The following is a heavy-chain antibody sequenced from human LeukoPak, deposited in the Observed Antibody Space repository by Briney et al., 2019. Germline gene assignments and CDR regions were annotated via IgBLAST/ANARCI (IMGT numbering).Heavy chain of an antibody. D-gene: IGHD6-13*01. V-gene: IGHV1-2*02. Sequence: GASVKVSCKASGYTFTSYDINWVRQAPGQGLEWMGWINPNSGGTNYAQKFQGRVTMTRDTSISTAYMELSRLRSDDTAVYYCARDMIAAAAWFDPWGQGTLVTVSS. CDR1: GYTFTSYD. CDR2: INPNSGGT. J-gene: IGHJ5*02. CDR3: ARDMIAAAAWFDP.